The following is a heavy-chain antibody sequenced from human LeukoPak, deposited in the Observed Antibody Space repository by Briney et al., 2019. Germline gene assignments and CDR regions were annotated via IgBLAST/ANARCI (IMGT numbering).Heavy chain of an antibody. CDR1: GFTFSTYW. D-gene: IGHD5-24*01. CDR2: IYSGGST. J-gene: IGHJ4*02. CDR3: ARDSVATMRGFDY. Sequence: GGSLRLSCAASGFTFSTYWISWVRQAPGKGLEWVSVIYSGGSTYYADSVKGRFTISRDNSKNTLYLQMNSLRAEDTAVYYCARDSVATMRGFDYWGQGTLVTVSS. V-gene: IGHV3-53*01.